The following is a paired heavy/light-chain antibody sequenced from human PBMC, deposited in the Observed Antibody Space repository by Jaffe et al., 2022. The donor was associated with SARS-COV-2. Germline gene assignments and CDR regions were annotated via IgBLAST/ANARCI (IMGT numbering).Heavy chain of an antibody. Sequence: QVQLQQWGAGLLKPSETLSLTCAVYGGSFSGYYWSWIRQPPGKGLEWIGEINHSGSTNYNPSLKSRVTISVDTSKNQFSLKLSSVTAADTAVYYCASLWFGELLWGRIYYMDVWGKGTTVTVSS. CDR1: GGSFSGYY. J-gene: IGHJ6*03. D-gene: IGHD3-10*01. CDR2: INHSGST. V-gene: IGHV4-34*01. CDR3: ASLWFGELLWGRIYYMDV.
Light chain of an antibody. V-gene: IGKV3D-20*01. CDR2: DAS. J-gene: IGKJ1*01. CDR3: QQYGSSPRT. Sequence: EIVLTQSPATLSLSPGERATLSCGASQSVSSSYLAWYQQKPGLAPRLLIYDASSRATGIPDRFSGSGSGTDFTLTISRLEPEDFAVYYCQQYGSSPRTFGQGTKVEIK. CDR1: QSVSSSY.